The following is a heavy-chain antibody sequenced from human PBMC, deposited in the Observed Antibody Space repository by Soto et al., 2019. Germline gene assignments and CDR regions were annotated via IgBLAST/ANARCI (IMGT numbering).Heavy chain of an antibody. Sequence: GSGPTLVNPTQTLTLTCSFSGFSLSKSGVGVGWIRQPPGKALEWLALIYWDDDKRYSPSLKSRLTITKDTSKNQVVLTMTNMDPVDTATYFCARRGSPYYYGSGTYYKRGYYFDYWGQGALVTVSS. CDR1: GFSLSKSGVG. J-gene: IGHJ4*02. CDR3: ARRGSPYYYGSGTYYKRGYYFDY. D-gene: IGHD3-10*01. V-gene: IGHV2-5*02. CDR2: IYWDDDK.